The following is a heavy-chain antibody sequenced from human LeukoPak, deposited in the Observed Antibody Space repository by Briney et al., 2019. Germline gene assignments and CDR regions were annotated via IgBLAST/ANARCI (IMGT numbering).Heavy chain of an antibody. D-gene: IGHD3-22*01. Sequence: HPGGSLRLSCAASGFTFSGYAMSWVRQAPGKGLEWVSAITGSGGSTYYADSVKGRFAISRDNSKNTLYLQMNSLRAEDTAVYYCASRTDPTMNQPSFDYWGQGTLVTVPS. CDR3: ASRTDPTMNQPSFDY. J-gene: IGHJ4*02. CDR1: GFTFSGYA. V-gene: IGHV3-23*01. CDR2: ITGSGGST.